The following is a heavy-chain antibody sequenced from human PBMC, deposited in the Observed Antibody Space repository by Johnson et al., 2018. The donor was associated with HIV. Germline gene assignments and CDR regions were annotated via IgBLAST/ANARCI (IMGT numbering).Heavy chain of an antibody. CDR1: GFTVSSNY. CDR3: ARITKVGPILSDAFDF. CDR2: IYSGGST. J-gene: IGHJ3*01. V-gene: IGHV3-66*03. Sequence: VQLVESGGGLIQPGGSLRLSCAASGFTVSSNYMSWVRQAPGKGLEWVSVIYSGGSTYYADSVKGRLTISRDNSKNTLYLQRNSLRAEDTAGYYCARITKVGPILSDAFDFWGQGTMVTVSS. D-gene: IGHD1-26*01.